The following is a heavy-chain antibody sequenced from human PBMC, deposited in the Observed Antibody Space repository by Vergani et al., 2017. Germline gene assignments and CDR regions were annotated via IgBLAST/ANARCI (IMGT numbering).Heavy chain of an antibody. D-gene: IGHD2-2*02. V-gene: IGHV3-30*03. J-gene: IGHJ4*02. CDR1: GFTSSYYG. CDR3: YTDYHDY. Sequence: QVHLVESGGGVVQPGRSLRLSCVVSGFTSSYYGMHWVRQAPGKGLEWVAVISYDGTQKYYADSVKGRFTISRDNSKSTLYLQMNSLRTEDTAVYFCYTDYHDYWGQGTLVTVSS. CDR2: ISYDGTQK.